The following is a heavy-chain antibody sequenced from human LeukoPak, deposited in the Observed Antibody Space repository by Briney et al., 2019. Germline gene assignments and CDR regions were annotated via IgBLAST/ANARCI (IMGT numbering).Heavy chain of an antibody. J-gene: IGHJ4*02. CDR1: GFTFTTCA. D-gene: IGHD4-17*01. V-gene: IGHV3-23*01. CDR3: ARLSGTAVTSSRVFHY. Sequence: GGSLRLSCAASGFTFTTCAMSWVRQAPGKGLEWVSAISGSGDSTYYADSVKGRFTLSRDNSDNTLFLQMNSLRAEDTAVYYCARLSGTAVTSSRVFHYWGQGTLVTVSS. CDR2: ISGSGDST.